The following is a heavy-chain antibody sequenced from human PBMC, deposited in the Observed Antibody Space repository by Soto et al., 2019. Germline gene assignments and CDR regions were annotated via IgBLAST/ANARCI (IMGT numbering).Heavy chain of an antibody. Sequence: ASVKVSCKASGYTFTGYYMHWVRQAPGQGLGWMGWINPNSGGTNYAQKFQGWVTMTRDTSISTAYMELSRLRSDDTAVYYCARELLAVGYCSSTSCFHFDYWGQGTLVTVSS. CDR2: INPNSGGT. J-gene: IGHJ4*02. D-gene: IGHD2-2*01. CDR3: ARELLAVGYCSSTSCFHFDY. V-gene: IGHV1-2*04. CDR1: GYTFTGYY.